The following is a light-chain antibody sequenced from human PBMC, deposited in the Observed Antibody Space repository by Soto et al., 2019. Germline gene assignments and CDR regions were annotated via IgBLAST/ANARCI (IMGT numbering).Light chain of an antibody. J-gene: IGKJ4*01. CDR2: AAS. Sequence: DIQITHSPSSLYASVLYRVTMTCRASQTISSWLAWYQQKPGKAPKLLIYAASTLQSGVPSRFSGSGSGTEFTLTISSLQPEDFATYYCQQLNSYPLTFGGGTKVDIK. V-gene: IGKV1-9*01. CDR1: QTISSW. CDR3: QQLNSYPLT.